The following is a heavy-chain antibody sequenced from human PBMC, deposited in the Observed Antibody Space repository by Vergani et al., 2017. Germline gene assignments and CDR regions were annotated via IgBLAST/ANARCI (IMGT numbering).Heavy chain of an antibody. CDR1: GYTFTDYF. CDR3: AXVGTSSNRDYFDY. J-gene: IGHJ4*02. V-gene: IGHV1-2*02. D-gene: IGHD2-2*01. CDR2: INPNSGGT. Sequence: QVQLVQSGAEVKKPGASVQVSCKASGYTFTDYFMHWVRQAPGQGLEWMGWINPNSGGTNYAQKFQGRVTMTRDTSISTAYMELSNPRSDDTAVYYCAXVGTSSNRDYFDYWGQGTLVTVSS.